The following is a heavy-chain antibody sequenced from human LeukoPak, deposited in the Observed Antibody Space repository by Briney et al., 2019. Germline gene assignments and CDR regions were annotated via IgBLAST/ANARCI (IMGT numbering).Heavy chain of an antibody. J-gene: IGHJ4*02. CDR3: ARNRYGDYTPDY. CDR2: INPKTGGT. V-gene: IGHV1-2*02. Sequence: ASVKVSCRASGDTFTGYYMHWVRQAHRQGLEWMGWINPKTGGTNYAQKFRGRVTMTRDTSISTAYMELSRVRSDDTAVYYCARNRYGDYTPDYWGQGTLVTVSS. CDR1: GDTFTGYY. D-gene: IGHD4-17*01.